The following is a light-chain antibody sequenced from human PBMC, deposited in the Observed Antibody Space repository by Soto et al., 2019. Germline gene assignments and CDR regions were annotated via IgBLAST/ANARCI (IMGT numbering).Light chain of an antibody. J-gene: IGLJ1*01. V-gene: IGLV2-11*01. CDR2: DVS. CDR1: SSDVGGYNY. CDR3: CSYAGKRVYV. Sequence: QPALNQPRSGSGSPGQSVTISCTGTSSDVGGYNYVSWYQQHPGKAPKLMIYDVSKRPSGVPDRFSGSKSGNTASLTISGLQAEDEADYYCCSYAGKRVYVFGTGTKVTVL.